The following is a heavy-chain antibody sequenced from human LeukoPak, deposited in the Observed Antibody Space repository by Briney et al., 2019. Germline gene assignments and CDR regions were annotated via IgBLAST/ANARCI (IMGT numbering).Heavy chain of an antibody. D-gene: IGHD2-2*01. CDR1: GGSISSSSYY. Sequence: SETLSLTCTVSGGSISSSSYYWGWIRQPPGKGLEWIGSIYYSGSTYYNPSLKSRVTISVDTSKNQFSLKLSSVTAADTAVYYCARPRFYCSSTSCYQDYYYYMDVWGKGTTVTVSS. V-gene: IGHV4-39*01. J-gene: IGHJ6*03. CDR3: ARPRFYCSSTSCYQDYYYYMDV. CDR2: IYYSGST.